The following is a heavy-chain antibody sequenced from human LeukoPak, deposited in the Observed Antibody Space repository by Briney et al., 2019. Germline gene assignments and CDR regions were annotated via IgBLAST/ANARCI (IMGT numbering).Heavy chain of an antibody. CDR2: INHSGST. CDR3: ARGALDIVVANYYYYYGMDV. CDR1: GGSFSGYY. Sequence: PSETLSLTCAVYGGSFSGYYWSWIRQPPGKGLEWIGEINHSGSTNYNPSLKSRVTISVDTSKNQFSLKLSSVTAADTAVYYCARGALDIVVANYYYYYGMDVWGKGTTVTASS. J-gene: IGHJ6*04. V-gene: IGHV4-34*01. D-gene: IGHD2-2*03.